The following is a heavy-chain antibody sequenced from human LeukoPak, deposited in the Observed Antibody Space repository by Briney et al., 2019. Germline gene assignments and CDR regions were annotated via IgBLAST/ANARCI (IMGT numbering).Heavy chain of an antibody. CDR3: ARGYCGGDCYGD. D-gene: IGHD2-21*02. Sequence: PGGSLRLSCAASGFTFNNHAMTWVRQAPGKGLEWVSSINSNGDYIYYADSVKGRFTISRDSARNSLFLQMNSLRVEDMAVYYCARGYCGGDCYGDWGQGTLVTVSS. V-gene: IGHV3-21*01. CDR2: INSNGDYI. CDR1: GFTFNNHA. J-gene: IGHJ1*01.